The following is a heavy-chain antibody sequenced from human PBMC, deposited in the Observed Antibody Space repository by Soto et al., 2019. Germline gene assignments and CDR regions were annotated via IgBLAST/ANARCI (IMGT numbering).Heavy chain of an antibody. Sequence: QVQLVQSGAEVKKPGASVKVSCKASGYTFTSYGIRWVRQAPGQGLEWMGWISAYNGNTNYAQKLQGRVTMTTDTSTSTAYMELRSLRSDDTAVYYCARIAPRGLWFGKTPYGMDVWGQGTTVTVSS. CDR1: GYTFTSYG. D-gene: IGHD3-10*01. CDR3: ARIAPRGLWFGKTPYGMDV. J-gene: IGHJ6*02. V-gene: IGHV1-18*01. CDR2: ISAYNGNT.